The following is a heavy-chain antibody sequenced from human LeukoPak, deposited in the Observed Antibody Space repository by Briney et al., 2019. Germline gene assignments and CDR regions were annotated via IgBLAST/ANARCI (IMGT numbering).Heavy chain of an antibody. J-gene: IGHJ4*02. CDR3: ARGSAAGFDY. CDR2: VYDSGST. V-gene: IGHV4-59*01. D-gene: IGHD6-13*01. Sequence: SETLSLTCTLSGGSISDYYWSWFRQPPGKGLEWIGYVYDSGSTNYKPSLKSRVTISLDTSKNQFSLKLSSVTAADTAVYYCARGSAAGFDYWGQGTLVTVSS. CDR1: GGSISDYY.